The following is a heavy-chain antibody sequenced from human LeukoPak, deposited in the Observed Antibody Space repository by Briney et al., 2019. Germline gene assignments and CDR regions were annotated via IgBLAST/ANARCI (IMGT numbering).Heavy chain of an antibody. CDR2: ISYDGSNK. CDR3: ARDSNGDYVFDY. J-gene: IGHJ4*02. Sequence: GGSLRLSCAASGFTFSSYAMHWVRQAPGKGLEWVAVISYDGSNKYYADSVKGRFTISRDNAKNSLYLQMNSLRAEDTAVYYCARDSNGDYVFDYWGQGTLVTVSS. V-gene: IGHV3-30-3*01. D-gene: IGHD4-17*01. CDR1: GFTFSSYA.